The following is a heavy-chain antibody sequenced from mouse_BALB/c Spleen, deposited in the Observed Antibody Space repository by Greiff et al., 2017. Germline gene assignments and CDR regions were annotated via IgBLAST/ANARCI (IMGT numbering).Heavy chain of an antibody. Sequence: VQLQQSGAELVRPGSSVKISCKASGYAFSSYWMNWVKQRPGQGLEWIGQIYPGDGDTNYNGKFKGKATLTADKSSSTAYMQLSSLTSEDSAVYFCARVYYGSSYGFDYWGQGTTLTVSS. CDR1: GYAFSSYW. J-gene: IGHJ2*01. V-gene: IGHV1-80*01. CDR2: IYPGDGDT. D-gene: IGHD1-1*01. CDR3: ARVYYGSSYGFDY.